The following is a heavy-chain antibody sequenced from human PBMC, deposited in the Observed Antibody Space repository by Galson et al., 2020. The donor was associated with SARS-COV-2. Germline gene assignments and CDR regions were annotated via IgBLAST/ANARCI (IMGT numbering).Heavy chain of an antibody. D-gene: IGHD2-2*02. CDR3: ARSRGKYCSSTSCYKEYFQH. Sequence: NSGGSLRLSCAASGFTFSDYYMSWIRQAPGKGLEWVSYISSSGSTIYYADSVKGRFTISRDNAKNSLYLQMNSLRAEDTAVYYCARSRGKYCSSTSCYKEYFQHWGQGTLVTVSS. CDR2: ISSSGSTI. CDR1: GFTFSDYY. J-gene: IGHJ1*01. V-gene: IGHV3-11*01.